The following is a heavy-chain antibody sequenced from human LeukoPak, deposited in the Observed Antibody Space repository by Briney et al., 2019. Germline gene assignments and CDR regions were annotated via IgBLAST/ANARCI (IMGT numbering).Heavy chain of an antibody. V-gene: IGHV3-23*01. CDR1: GFTFTSYS. CDR3: AKDREVRGYYGLDV. CDR2: ISASGGNT. J-gene: IGHJ6*02. D-gene: IGHD3-10*01. Sequence: GGSLRLSCAASGFTFTSYSMTWVRQAPGKGLEWVSAISASGGNTYSADSVEGRFTISRDNSKNTVYLQMNSLAAEDTAVYYCAKDREVRGYYGLDVWGQGTTVTVSS.